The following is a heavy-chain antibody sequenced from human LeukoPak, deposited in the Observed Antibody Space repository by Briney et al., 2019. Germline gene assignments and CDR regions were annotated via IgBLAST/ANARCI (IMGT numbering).Heavy chain of an antibody. Sequence: GGSLRLSCAASGFTFSNAWMNWVRQAPGKRLEWVSIIFGTGDPTYYADSVKGRFTVSRDNSKNTLYLQMNDLRPEDTAKYYCAKRNTMIRGGPCFDHWGQGLLVTVSS. J-gene: IGHJ4*02. CDR2: IFGTGDPT. CDR3: AKRNTMIRGGPCFDH. V-gene: IGHV3-23*01. CDR1: GFTFSNAW. D-gene: IGHD3-10*01.